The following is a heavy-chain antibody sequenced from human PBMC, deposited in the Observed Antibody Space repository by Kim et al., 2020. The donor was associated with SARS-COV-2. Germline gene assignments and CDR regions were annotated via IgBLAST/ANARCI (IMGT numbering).Heavy chain of an antibody. CDR2: IYHSGST. V-gene: IGHV4-4*02. CDR1: GGSISSSNW. J-gene: IGHJ4*02. CDR3: TRVGGWGNFHPFDY. D-gene: IGHD2-8*02. Sequence: SETLSLTCAVSGGSISSSNWWSWVRQPPGKGLEWIGEIYHSGSTNYNPSLKSRVTISVDKSKNQFSLKLSSVTAADTAVYYCTRVGGWGNFHPFDYWGQGTLVTVSS.